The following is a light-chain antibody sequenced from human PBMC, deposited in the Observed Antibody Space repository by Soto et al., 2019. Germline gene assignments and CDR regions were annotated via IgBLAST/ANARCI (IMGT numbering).Light chain of an antibody. J-gene: IGKJ5*01. Sequence: VLTPSPATLTLSRGVTATVSCKASQSVSTHLAWYQQKRGEAPRLLIYDASSRASGIPARFSGSVSGTDFTLTISSLEHEDVATYDCQQRYSTTIALGQGTRLEIK. V-gene: IGKV3-11*01. CDR1: QSVSTH. CDR2: DAS. CDR3: QQRYSTTIA.